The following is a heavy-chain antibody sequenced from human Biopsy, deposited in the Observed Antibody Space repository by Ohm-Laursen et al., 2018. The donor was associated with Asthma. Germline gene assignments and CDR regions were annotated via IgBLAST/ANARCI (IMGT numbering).Heavy chain of an antibody. CDR1: GGSISSSSYY. J-gene: IGHJ5*02. CDR3: ARAAITGIRGWFDP. CDR2: IDQSGYT. D-gene: IGHD1-20*01. V-gene: IGHV4-39*06. Sequence: SETLSLTCTVSGGSISSSSYYWGWIRQPPGKGLEWIGEIDQSGYTNYNPSLKSRVTISADTSKNQFHLNLSSVTAADTAVYFCARAAITGIRGWFDPWGQGTQVTVSS.